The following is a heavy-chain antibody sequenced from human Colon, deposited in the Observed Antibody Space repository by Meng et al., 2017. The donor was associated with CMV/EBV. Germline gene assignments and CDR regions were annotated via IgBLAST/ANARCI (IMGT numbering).Heavy chain of an antibody. CDR3: ATLYYDFWSGIAYYFDY. V-gene: IGHV6-1*01. CDR1: GDSLSSNSAA. CDR2: AYYKSKWYY. D-gene: IGHD3-3*01. J-gene: IGHJ4*02. Sequence: SQTLSLTCAISGDSLSSNSAAWNWIRQSPSRGLEWLGRAYYKSKWYYDYAVSVKSRITINPDTSKNQFSLQLSSVTAADTAVYYCATLYYDFWSGIAYYFDYWGQGTLVTVSS.